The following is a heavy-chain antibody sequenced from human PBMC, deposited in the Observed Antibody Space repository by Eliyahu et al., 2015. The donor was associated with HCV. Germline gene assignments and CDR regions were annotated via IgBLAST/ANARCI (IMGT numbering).Heavy chain of an antibody. CDR3: ARGAPWYYGMDV. D-gene: IGHD1-14*01. Sequence: EVQLVESGGGLVQPGGSLRLSCAASGFTFSTYDMHWVRQTTGGGLEWVSAIGTAGHTYYPDSVKGRFIISRENAKNSFYLQMNSLRAGDTAVYYCARGAPWYYGMDVWGQGTTVTVSS. V-gene: IGHV3-13*01. CDR1: GFTFSTYD. J-gene: IGHJ6*02. CDR2: IGTAGHT.